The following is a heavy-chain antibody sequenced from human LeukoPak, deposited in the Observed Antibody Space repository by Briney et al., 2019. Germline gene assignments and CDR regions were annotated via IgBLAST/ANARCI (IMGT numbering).Heavy chain of an antibody. CDR1: GGSMSSYY. CDR3: ARYSYGGYYFDY. CDR2: VYSSGST. Sequence: PSETLSLTCTVSGGSMSSYYWSWLRQPPGKGLEWMGYVYSSGSTNYNPSLKSRLTISVDTSKNQFSLKLSSVTAADTAVYYCARYSYGGYYFDYWGQGTMVTDSS. D-gene: IGHD5-18*01. J-gene: IGHJ4*02. V-gene: IGHV4-59*01.